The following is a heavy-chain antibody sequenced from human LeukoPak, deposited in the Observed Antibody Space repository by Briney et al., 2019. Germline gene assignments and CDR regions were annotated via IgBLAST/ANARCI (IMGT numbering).Heavy chain of an antibody. Sequence: GGSLRLSCAASGFTFSSYAMSWVRQAPGKGLEGVSAISGSGGGKYYADSVKGRFTLSSDNSKNTLYLQMNSLRAEDTAVYYCAKDLLGHVYYYDSSGYIDIWGQGTMVTVSS. V-gene: IGHV3-23*01. CDR2: ISGSGGGK. D-gene: IGHD3-22*01. CDR3: AKDLLGHVYYYDSSGYIDI. CDR1: GFTFSSYA. J-gene: IGHJ3*02.